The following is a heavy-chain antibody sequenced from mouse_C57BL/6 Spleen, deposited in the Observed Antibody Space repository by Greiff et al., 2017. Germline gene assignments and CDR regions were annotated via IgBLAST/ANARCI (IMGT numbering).Heavy chain of an antibody. CDR1: GYTFTDYY. CDR2: IYPGSGNT. Sequence: VQLQQSGAELVRPGASVKLSCKASGYTFTDYYINWVKQRPGQGLEWIARIYPGSGNTYYNEKFKGKATLTAEKSSSTAYMQLSSLTSEDSAVYFCARSGGYFYAMDYGGQGTSVTVSS. D-gene: IGHD2-3*01. J-gene: IGHJ4*01. V-gene: IGHV1-76*01. CDR3: ARSGGYFYAMDY.